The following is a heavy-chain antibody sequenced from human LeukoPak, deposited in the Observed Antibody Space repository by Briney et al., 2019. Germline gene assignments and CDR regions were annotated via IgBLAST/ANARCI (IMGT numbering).Heavy chain of an antibody. CDR2: ISGSGGST. J-gene: IGHJ4*02. V-gene: IGHV3-23*01. CDR3: AKDLTVVVPAARGPFDY. D-gene: IGHD2-2*01. CDR1: GFTFSSYA. Sequence: GGSLRLSCAASGFTFSSYAMSWVRQAPGQGLEWGSAISGSGGSTYYADSVKGRFTISRDNSKNTLYLQMNSLRAEDTAVYYCAKDLTVVVPAARGPFDYWGQGTLVTVSS.